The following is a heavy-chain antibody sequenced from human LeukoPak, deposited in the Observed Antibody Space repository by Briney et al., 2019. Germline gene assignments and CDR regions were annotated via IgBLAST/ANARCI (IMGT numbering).Heavy chain of an antibody. V-gene: IGHV3-23*01. J-gene: IGHJ4*02. D-gene: IGHD2-15*01. CDR2: ISGSGGST. CDR3: AKGHRYCTSGNCNSAVDH. CDR1: GFTFSSYA. Sequence: PGGSLRLSCAASGFTFSSYAMSWVRQAPGKGLEWVSAISGSGGSTYHADSVKGRFTISRDNSKNTLYLQMNSLRAEDTAVYYCAKGHRYCTSGNCNSAVDHWGQGTLVTVSS.